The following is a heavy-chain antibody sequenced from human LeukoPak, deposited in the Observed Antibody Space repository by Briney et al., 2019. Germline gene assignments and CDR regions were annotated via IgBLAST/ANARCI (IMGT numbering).Heavy chain of an antibody. CDR2: ISGSGRST. CDR1: GFTFNSYA. D-gene: IGHD2-21*01. CDR3: AKDRAAMGDFEF. J-gene: IGHJ4*02. Sequence: QPGGSLRLSCAASGFTFNSYALTWVRQAPGKGLESVSTISGSGRSTFYAGSVKGRFTISRDNSKNTLHLQMNSLRAEDTAVYYCAKDRAAMGDFEFGGQKPLVPVS. V-gene: IGHV3-23*01.